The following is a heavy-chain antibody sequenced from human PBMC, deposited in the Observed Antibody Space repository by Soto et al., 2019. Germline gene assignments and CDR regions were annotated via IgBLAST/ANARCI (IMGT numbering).Heavy chain of an antibody. CDR2: IIPIFGTA. CDR3: ASERVTGTTWRWFDP. V-gene: IGHV1-69*13. J-gene: IGHJ5*02. CDR1: GGTFSSYA. D-gene: IGHD1-7*01. Sequence: SVKVSFKASGGTFSSYAISWVRQAPGQGLEWMGGIIPIFGTANYAQKFQGRVTITADESTSTAYMELSSLRSEDTAVYYCASERVTGTTWRWFDPWGQGTLVTVSS.